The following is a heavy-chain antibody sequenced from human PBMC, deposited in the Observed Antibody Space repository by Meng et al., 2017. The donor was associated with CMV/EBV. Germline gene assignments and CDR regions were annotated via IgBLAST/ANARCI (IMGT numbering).Heavy chain of an antibody. CDR2: ISSSSSYI. V-gene: IGHV3-21*01. J-gene: IGHJ2*01. D-gene: IGHD4-17*01. Sequence: EVQLVESGGGLVKPGGYLRLDCAASGFTFSSYSMNWVRQAPGKGLEWVSSISSSSSYIYYADSVKGRFTISRDNAKNSLYLQMNSLRAEDTAVYYCARDTSDYGDYVDFDIWGRGTLVTVSS. CDR1: GFTFSSYS. CDR3: ARDTSDYGDYVDFDI.